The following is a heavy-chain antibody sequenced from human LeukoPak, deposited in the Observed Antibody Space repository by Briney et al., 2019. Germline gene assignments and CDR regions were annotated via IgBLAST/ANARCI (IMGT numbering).Heavy chain of an antibody. CDR2: IIPIFGIA. CDR3: ARDRDIVVVPAAIRGNWFDP. V-gene: IGHV1-69*04. J-gene: IGHJ5*02. Sequence: ASVKVSCKASGGTFSSYAISWVRQAPGQGLEWMGRIIPIFGIANYAQKFQGRVTITADKSTSTAYMELSSLRSEDTAVYYCARDRDIVVVPAAIRGNWFDPWGQGTLVTVSS. CDR1: GGTFSSYA. D-gene: IGHD2-2*02.